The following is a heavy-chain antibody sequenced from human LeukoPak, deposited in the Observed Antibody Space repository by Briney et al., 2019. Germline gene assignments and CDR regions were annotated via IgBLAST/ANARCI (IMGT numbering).Heavy chain of an antibody. V-gene: IGHV3-74*01. CDR2: ISSDGSST. J-gene: IGHJ4*02. Sequence: GGSLRLSCAASGFTFSSYWMHWVRQAPGKGLVWVSHISSDGSSTSYADSVKGRFTISRDNAKNSLYLQMNSLRAEDTAVYYCAGSLMTTVFDYWGQGTLVTVSS. CDR3: AGSLMTTVFDY. CDR1: GFTFSSYW. D-gene: IGHD4-17*01.